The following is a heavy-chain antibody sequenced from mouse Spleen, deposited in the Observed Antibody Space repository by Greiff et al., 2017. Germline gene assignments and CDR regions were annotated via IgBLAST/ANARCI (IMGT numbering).Heavy chain of an antibody. D-gene: IGHD1-1*02. CDR2: ISSGGGNT. V-gene: IGHV5-9*04. J-gene: IGHJ2*01. Sequence: EVKLVESGGGLVKLGGSLKLSCAASGFTFSSYAMSWVRQTPEKRLEWVATISSGGGNTYYPDSVKGRFTISRDNAKNTLYLQMSSLKSEDTAMYYCARQGGPVYFDYWGQGTTLTVSS. CDR1: GFTFSSYA. CDR3: ARQGGPVYFDY.